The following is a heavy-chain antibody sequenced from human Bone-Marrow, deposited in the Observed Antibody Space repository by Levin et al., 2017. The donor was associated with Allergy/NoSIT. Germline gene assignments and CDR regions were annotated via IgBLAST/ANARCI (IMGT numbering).Heavy chain of an antibody. J-gene: IGHJ4*02. D-gene: IGHD4/OR15-4a*01. CDR2: IFITSSII. CDR1: GFTFKNYA. Sequence: SCAASGFTFKNYAFNWVRQTPGKGLEWISYIFITSSIIYYADSVKGRFTISRDNAKNSLYLQMNSLRDEDTAVYYCARDPYDYGANSGRAYYFDYWGQGILVTVSS. CDR3: ARDPYDYGANSGRAYYFDY. V-gene: IGHV3-48*02.